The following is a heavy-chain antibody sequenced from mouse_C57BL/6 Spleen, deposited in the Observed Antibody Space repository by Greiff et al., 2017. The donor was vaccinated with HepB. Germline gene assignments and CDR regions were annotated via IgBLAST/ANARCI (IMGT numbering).Heavy chain of an antibody. CDR3: ARDGDGYLFYFDD. D-gene: IGHD2-3*01. Sequence: VQLQQSGPELVKPGASVKISCKASGYAFSSSWMNWVKQRPGKGLEWIGRIYPGDGDTNYNGKFKGKATLTADKSSSTAYMQLSSLTSEDSAVYFWARDGDGYLFYFDDWGQGTTLTVSS. CDR2: IYPGDGDT. J-gene: IGHJ2*01. V-gene: IGHV1-82*01. CDR1: GYAFSSSW.